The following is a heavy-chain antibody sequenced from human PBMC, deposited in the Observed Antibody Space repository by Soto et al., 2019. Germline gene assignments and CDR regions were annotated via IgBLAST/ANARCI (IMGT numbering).Heavy chain of an antibody. CDR1: GFTFSTYA. J-gene: IGHJ4*02. CDR2: ISYDGSNK. D-gene: IGHD6-6*01. Sequence: QVQLVESGGGVVQPGRSLRLSCAASGFTFSTYAMHWVRQAPGKGLEWVALISYDGSNKYYADSVKGRFTISRDNSKNTLYLQMNSLRAEDTAVYYCAKDLYSSSSPLDYWGQGTLVTVSS. CDR3: AKDLYSSSSPLDY. V-gene: IGHV3-30*04.